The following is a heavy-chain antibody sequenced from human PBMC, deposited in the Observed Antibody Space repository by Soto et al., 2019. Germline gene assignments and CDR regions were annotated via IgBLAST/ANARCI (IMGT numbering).Heavy chain of an antibody. J-gene: IGHJ5*02. D-gene: IGHD3-3*01. CDR3: AKDPSYDFWSGDWFDP. Sequence: VGSLRLSCAASGFSFSSYAMSWVRQAPGKGLEWVSAISGSGDSRYYADSVKGRFTISRDNSKNTLNLQMSGLRADDTAVYYCAKDPSYDFWSGDWFDPWGQGTLVTVSS. CDR1: GFSFSSYA. CDR2: ISGSGDSR. V-gene: IGHV3-23*01.